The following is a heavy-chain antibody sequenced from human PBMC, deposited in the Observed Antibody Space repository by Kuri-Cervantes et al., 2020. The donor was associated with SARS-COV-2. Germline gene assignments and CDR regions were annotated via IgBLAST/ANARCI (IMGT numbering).Heavy chain of an antibody. Sequence: GGSLRLSCTASGFIFSDYYMTWIRQAPGKGLEWVSNIGPSGTTKYYADSVKGRFTISRDNAKNSLYLQMNSLRAEDTALYYCARETYCGGDCYSGFDYWGQGTLVTVSS. CDR3: ARETYCGGDCYSGFDY. CDR2: IGPSGTTK. CDR1: GFIFSDYY. V-gene: IGHV3-11*01. J-gene: IGHJ4*02. D-gene: IGHD2-21*01.